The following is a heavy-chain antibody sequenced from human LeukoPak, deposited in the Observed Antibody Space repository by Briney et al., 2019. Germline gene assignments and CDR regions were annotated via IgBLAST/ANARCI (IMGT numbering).Heavy chain of an antibody. CDR2: INHSGST. CDR3: AGGGPIVATDY. Sequence: PSETLSLTCAVYGGSFIVYYWSWIRQPPGKGLEWIGEINHSGSTNYNPSLKSRVTISVETSKNQFSLKLSSVTAADTAVYYCAGGGPIVATDYWGQGTLATVSS. J-gene: IGHJ4*02. CDR1: GGSFIVYY. D-gene: IGHD5-12*01. V-gene: IGHV4-34*01.